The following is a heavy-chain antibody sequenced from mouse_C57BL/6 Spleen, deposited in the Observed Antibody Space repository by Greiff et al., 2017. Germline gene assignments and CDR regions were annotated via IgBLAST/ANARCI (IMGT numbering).Heavy chain of an antibody. D-gene: IGHD1-1*01. CDR1: GYTFTSYG. J-gene: IGHJ4*01. CDR3: ARYYGSSPLYAMDY. V-gene: IGHV1-81*01. Sequence: QVQLQQSGAELARPGASVKLSCKASGYTFTSYGISWVKQRTGQGLEWIGEIYPRSGNTYYNEKFKGKATLTADKASSTAYMELRSLTSEDSAVYFCARYYGSSPLYAMDYWGQGTSVTVSS. CDR2: IYPRSGNT.